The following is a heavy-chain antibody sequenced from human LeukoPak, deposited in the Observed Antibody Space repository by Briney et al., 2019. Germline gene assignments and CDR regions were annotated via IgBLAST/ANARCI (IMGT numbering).Heavy chain of an antibody. D-gene: IGHD3-16*01. J-gene: IGHJ4*02. CDR1: GGSFSGYY. CDR3: ARGKRWGYPYYFDY. CDR2: INHSGST. V-gene: IGHV4-34*01. Sequence: PSETLSLTCAVYGGSFSGYYGSWIRQPPGKGLEWIGDINHSGSTNYNPSLKSRVTISVDTSKNQFSLKLSSVTAADTAVYYCARGKRWGYPYYFDYWGQGTLVTVSS.